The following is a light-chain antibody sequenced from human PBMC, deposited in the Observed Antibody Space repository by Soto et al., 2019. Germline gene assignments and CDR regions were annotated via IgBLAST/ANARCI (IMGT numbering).Light chain of an antibody. CDR3: QQYGNSLYT. V-gene: IGKV3D-15*01. CDR1: QSISVH. CDR2: GAS. J-gene: IGKJ2*01. Sequence: IVMTQSPATLSVSPGEGAALSCRASQSISVHVAWYQQKPGQAPRLLIYGASRRATGIPDRISGSGSGTDFTLTIDRLEPEDVGVYYCQQYGNSLYTFGQGTKLEI.